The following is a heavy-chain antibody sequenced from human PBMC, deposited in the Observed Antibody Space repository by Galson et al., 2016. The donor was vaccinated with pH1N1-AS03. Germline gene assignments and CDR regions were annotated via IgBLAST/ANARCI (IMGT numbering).Heavy chain of an antibody. V-gene: IGHV1-18*03. D-gene: IGHD3-9*01. CDR2: VSPHSGNT. Sequence: SVKVSCKASGYTFSRYGITWVRQAPGQGLEWMGWVSPHSGNTRNAQKFQGRVTMTTDTSTNTAYMELRSLKSDDMAVYFCGRSYNFDVGDYWGQGTLVTVSS. J-gene: IGHJ4*02. CDR3: GRSYNFDVGDY. CDR1: GYTFSRYG.